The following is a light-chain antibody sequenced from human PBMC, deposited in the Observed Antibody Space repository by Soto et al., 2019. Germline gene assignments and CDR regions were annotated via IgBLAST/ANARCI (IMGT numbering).Light chain of an antibody. V-gene: IGKV1-9*01. J-gene: IGKJ3*01. CDR1: QGISSD. Sequence: DLPLTQSPSFLSASVGDRVTITCRASQGISSDLAWYQQKPGNAPKLLIYAASTLQSGVPSRFSGSGSGTEFTLTISSLQPEDFATYYCQQLKSYPFTFGPGTKVDIK. CDR2: AAS. CDR3: QQLKSYPFT.